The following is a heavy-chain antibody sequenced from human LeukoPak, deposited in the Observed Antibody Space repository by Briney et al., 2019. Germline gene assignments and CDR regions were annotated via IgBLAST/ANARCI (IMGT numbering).Heavy chain of an antibody. CDR3: ARDYSREPQDV. CDR2: IYYSGST. Sequence: PSQTLSLTCTVSGGSICSYDCSWIRQPPGQGLEWIGYIYYSGSTNYNPSLKSRVTISVDTSKNQFSLKLSSVTAADTAVYYCARDYSREPQDVWGQGTTVTVSS. D-gene: IGHD1-14*01. CDR1: GGSICSYD. V-gene: IGHV4-59*01. J-gene: IGHJ6*02.